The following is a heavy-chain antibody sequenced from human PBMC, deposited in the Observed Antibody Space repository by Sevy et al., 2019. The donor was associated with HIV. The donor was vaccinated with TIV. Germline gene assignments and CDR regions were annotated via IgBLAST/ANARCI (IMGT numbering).Heavy chain of an antibody. CDR2: ISWNSGSI. J-gene: IGHJ6*02. CDR3: AKDIHTDYYYYRMDV. D-gene: IGHD2-2*02. CDR1: GFTFDDYA. Sequence: GGSLRLSCAASGFTFDDYAMHWVRQAPGKGLEWVSGISWNSGSIGYADSVKGRFTISRDNAKNSLYMQMNSLRAEDTAVYYCAKDIHTDYYYYRMDVWGQGTTVTVSS. V-gene: IGHV3-9*01.